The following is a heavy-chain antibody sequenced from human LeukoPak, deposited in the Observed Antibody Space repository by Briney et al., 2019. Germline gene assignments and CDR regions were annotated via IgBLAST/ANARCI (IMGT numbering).Heavy chain of an antibody. V-gene: IGHV1-18*01. J-gene: IGHJ4*02. CDR3: ARASGRRPSIAAAGHQPSGY. CDR1: GYTFTSYG. CDR2: ISAYNGNT. D-gene: IGHD6-13*01. Sequence: ASVKVSCKASGYTFTSYGISWVRQAPGQGLEWVGWISAYNGNTNYAQKLQGRVTMTRDTSISTAYMELSRLRSDDTAVYYCARASGRRPSIAAAGHQPSGYWGQGTLVTVSS.